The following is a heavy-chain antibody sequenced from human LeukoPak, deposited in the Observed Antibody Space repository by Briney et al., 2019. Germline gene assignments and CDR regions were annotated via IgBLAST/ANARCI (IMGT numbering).Heavy chain of an antibody. CDR1: GGSISSGDYY. J-gene: IGHJ4*02. CDR2: IYTSGST. Sequence: SETLSLTCTVSGGSISSGDYYWSWIRQPAGTGLEWIGRIYTSGSTNYNPSLKSRVTISADTSKNQFSLKLSSVTAADTAVYYCARGYCSSTSCYWRYWGQGILVTVSS. D-gene: IGHD2-2*01. CDR3: ARGYCSSTSCYWRY. V-gene: IGHV4-61*02.